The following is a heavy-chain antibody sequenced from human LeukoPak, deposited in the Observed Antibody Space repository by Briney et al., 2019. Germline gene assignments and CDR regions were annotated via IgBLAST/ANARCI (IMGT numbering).Heavy chain of an antibody. CDR2: ICPDGTVT. CDR1: GFTSSTYC. CDR3: VRDFRSADY. Sequence: GGSLRLSCAASGFTSSTYCMHWVRQAPGKGPMWVSRICPDGTVTNYADSVKARFIISRDNARNTVYLQMNSLRVEDTAVYYCVRDFRSADYWGQRTLVTVSS. J-gene: IGHJ4*02. V-gene: IGHV3-74*01.